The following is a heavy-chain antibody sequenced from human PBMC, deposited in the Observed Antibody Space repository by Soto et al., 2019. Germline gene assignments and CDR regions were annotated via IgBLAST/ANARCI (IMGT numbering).Heavy chain of an antibody. D-gene: IGHD3-10*01. CDR3: SRAINYYGSGSYYQSAEYFQH. J-gene: IGHJ1*01. CDR1: GGSIISSNYY. Sequence: TSETLSLTCTVSGGSIISSNYYWSWIREPPGKGLERMGEINHNGSTNYNPSLKSRVTISVDTSKNQFSLKLSSVTAADTAVYYCSRAINYYGSGSYYQSAEYFQHWGQGTLVTVSS. CDR2: INHNGST. V-gene: IGHV4-39*07.